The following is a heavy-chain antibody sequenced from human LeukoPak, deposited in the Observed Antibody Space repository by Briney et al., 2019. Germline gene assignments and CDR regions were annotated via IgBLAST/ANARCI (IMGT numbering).Heavy chain of an antibody. CDR2: ISGDGATT. Sequence: EGSLRLSCAVSGFTFDDYAMHWVRQAPGKGLEWVSLISGDGATTYYADSVKGRFNISRDNSKSSLYLQMNSLRSEDTALYYCAKDNQRGGFQHWGQGTLVTVSS. J-gene: IGHJ1*01. D-gene: IGHD3-16*01. CDR1: GFTFDDYA. CDR3: AKDNQRGGFQH. V-gene: IGHV3-43*02.